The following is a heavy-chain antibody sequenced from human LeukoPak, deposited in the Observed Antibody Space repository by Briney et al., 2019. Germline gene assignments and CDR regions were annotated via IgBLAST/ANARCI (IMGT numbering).Heavy chain of an antibody. CDR3: ARRLTQYDCFDP. V-gene: IGHV6-1*01. J-gene: IGHJ5*02. CDR1: GDSVSSNSVT. CDR2: TYYRSTWYN. D-gene: IGHD2-2*01. Sequence: SQTLSLTCAISGDSVSSNSVTWNWIRQSPSRGLEWLGRTYYRSTWYNGYAVSVRGRITVNPNTSKNQFSLHLNSVTPEDTAVYYCARRLTQYDCFDPWGQGILVTVSS.